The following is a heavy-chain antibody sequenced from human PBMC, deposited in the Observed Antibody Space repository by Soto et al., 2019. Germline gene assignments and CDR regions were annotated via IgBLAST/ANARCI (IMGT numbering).Heavy chain of an antibody. CDR2: ISRSSSTI. D-gene: IGHD2-15*01. CDR3: ARHHSSVDN. Sequence: EVQVVESGGGLVQPGGSLRLSCAASGFTFSSYSMNWVRQAPGKGLEWVSYISRSSSTIYYADSVKGRFTISRDNAKNSLYLQMNSLRVEDTAMYYCARHHSSVDNWGQGTLVTVSS. J-gene: IGHJ4*02. V-gene: IGHV3-48*04. CDR1: GFTFSSYS.